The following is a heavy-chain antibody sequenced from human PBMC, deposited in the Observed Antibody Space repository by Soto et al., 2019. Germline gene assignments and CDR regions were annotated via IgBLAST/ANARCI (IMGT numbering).Heavy chain of an antibody. J-gene: IGHJ3*02. CDR3: ARGGEVWSADWGDAFDI. V-gene: IGHV3-48*02. D-gene: IGHD3-16*01. CDR1: GFTFSSYS. CDR2: ISSSSSTI. Sequence: EVQLVESGGGLVQPGGSLRLSCAASGFTFSSYSMNWVRQAPGKGLEWVSYISSSSSTIYYADSVKGRFTISRDNAKNSMYLQMNSLRYEDTAVYYCARGGEVWSADWGDAFDIWGQGTMVTVSS.